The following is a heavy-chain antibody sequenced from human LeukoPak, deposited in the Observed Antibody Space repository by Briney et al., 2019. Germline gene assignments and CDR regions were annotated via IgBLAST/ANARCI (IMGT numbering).Heavy chain of an antibody. CDR2: ISYDGSNK. CDR1: GFTFSRYA. D-gene: IGHD3-22*01. J-gene: IGHJ4*02. V-gene: IGHV3-30-3*01. Sequence: GSLRLSCAASGFTFSRYAMHWVRQAPGKGLEWVAVISYDGSNKYYADSVKGRFTISRDNSKNTLYLQMNSLRAEDTAVYYCARDRYYYDSSGYSAYWGQGTLVTVSS. CDR3: ARDRYYYDSSGYSAY.